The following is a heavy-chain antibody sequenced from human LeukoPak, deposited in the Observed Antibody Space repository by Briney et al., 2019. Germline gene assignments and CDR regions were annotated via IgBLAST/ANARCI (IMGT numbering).Heavy chain of an antibody. J-gene: IGHJ6*03. Sequence: SETLSLTCTVSGGSISSYYWSWIRQPPGKGLEWIGYIYYSGSTNYNPSLKSRVTISVDTSKNQFSLKLSSVTAADTAVYYCASHYDYVWGSYRPDYMDVWGKGTTVTVSS. CDR2: IYYSGST. CDR1: GGSISSYY. CDR3: ASHYDYVWGSYRPDYMDV. V-gene: IGHV4-59*08. D-gene: IGHD3-16*02.